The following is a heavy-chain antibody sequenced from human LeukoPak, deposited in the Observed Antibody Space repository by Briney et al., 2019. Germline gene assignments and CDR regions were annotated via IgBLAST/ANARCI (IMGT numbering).Heavy chain of an antibody. J-gene: IGHJ4*02. V-gene: IGHV3-20*04. CDR2: INWNGGST. D-gene: IGHD1-7*01. CDR1: GFTFDDYG. CDR3: ARDRDWNSGFDY. Sequence: GGSLRLSCAASGFTFDDYGMSWVRQGPGKGLEWVSGINWNGGSTGYADSVKGRFTISRDNARNSLYLQMNSLRAEDTAVYYCARDRDWNSGFDYWGQGTLVTVSS.